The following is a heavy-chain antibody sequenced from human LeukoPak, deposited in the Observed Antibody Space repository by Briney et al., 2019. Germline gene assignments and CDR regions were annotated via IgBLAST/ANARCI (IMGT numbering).Heavy chain of an antibody. CDR3: ARDLRESAGGFPGY. CDR2: IIPIFGTA. J-gene: IGHJ4*02. Sequence: GASVKVSCKASGGTFSSYAISWVRQAPGQGLEWMGGIIPIFGTANYAQKFQGRVTITADESTSTAYMELSSLRSEDTAVYYCARDLRESAGGFPGYWGQGTLVTVSS. D-gene: IGHD6-25*01. CDR1: GGTFSSYA. V-gene: IGHV1-69*13.